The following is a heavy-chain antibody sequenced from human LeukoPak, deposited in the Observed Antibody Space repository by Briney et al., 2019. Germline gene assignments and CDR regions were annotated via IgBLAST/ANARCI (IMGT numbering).Heavy chain of an antibody. CDR3: AKVQRGRYDNYMDV. V-gene: IGHV3-9*01. CDR1: GFSFDDYA. D-gene: IGHD3-16*01. Sequence: GGSLRLSCAASGFSFDDYAMQWVRQVPGKGLEWVSGISWNSGSIAHADSVKGRFTISRDNAKKSLYLQMNSLRAEDTALYYCAKVQRGRYDNYMDVRGKGTTVTVSS. CDR2: ISWNSGSI. J-gene: IGHJ6*03.